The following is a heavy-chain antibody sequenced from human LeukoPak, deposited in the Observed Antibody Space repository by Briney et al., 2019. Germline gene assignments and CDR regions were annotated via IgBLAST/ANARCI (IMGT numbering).Heavy chain of an antibody. Sequence: KSSETLSLTCTVSGGPISISIYYGGWIPHPPGKGREGMGGTFYSGSTYYNPSLKSRVTISVDTSKNQFSLKLSSVTAADTAVYYCARERGHSSVTSRARYYYGMDVWGQGTTVTVSS. CDR2: TFYSGST. D-gene: IGHD6-6*01. CDR3: ARERGHSSVTSRARYYYGMDV. V-gene: IGHV4-39*02. CDR1: GGPISISIYY. J-gene: IGHJ6*02.